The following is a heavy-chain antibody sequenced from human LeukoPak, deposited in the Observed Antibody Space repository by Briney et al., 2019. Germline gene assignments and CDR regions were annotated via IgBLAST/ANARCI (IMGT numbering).Heavy chain of an antibody. D-gene: IGHD6-19*01. CDR3: ARDGRAGSLFAY. CDR2: IYHSGTT. Sequence: SETLSLTCTVSGGSITSGDYYWSWIRQPPGKGLEWIGYIYHSGTTSYNPSLKSRVTISVDTSKHQFSLKLRSVTAADTAIYYCARDGRAGSLFAYWGQGTLVTVSS. CDR1: GGSITSGDYY. V-gene: IGHV4-30-4*01. J-gene: IGHJ4*02.